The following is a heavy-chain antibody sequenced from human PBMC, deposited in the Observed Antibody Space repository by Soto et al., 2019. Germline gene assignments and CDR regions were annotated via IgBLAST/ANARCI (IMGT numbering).Heavy chain of an antibody. J-gene: IGHJ6*02. CDR2: ISAYNGNT. Sequence: ASVKVSCKASSYTFTSYGISWVRQAPGQGLEWMGWISAYNGNTNYAQKLQGRVTMTTDTSTSTAYMELRSLRSDDTAVYYYARVSELWFGELLYWSLGYYGMDVWGQGTTVTVSS. D-gene: IGHD3-10*01. CDR1: SYTFTSYG. V-gene: IGHV1-18*01. CDR3: ARVSELWFGELLYWSLGYYGMDV.